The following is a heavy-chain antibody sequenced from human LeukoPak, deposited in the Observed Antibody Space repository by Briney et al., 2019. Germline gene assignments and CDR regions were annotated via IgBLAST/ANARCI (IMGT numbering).Heavy chain of an antibody. D-gene: IGHD3-10*01. Sequence: PGGSLRLSCAASGFAVSSNYMSWVRQAPGKGLEWVSVIYSGGSTYYADSVKGRFTISRDNSKNTLYLQMNSLRAEDTAVYYCARIHYYGSGSPDYWGQGTLVTVSS. V-gene: IGHV3-66*01. CDR3: ARIHYYGSGSPDY. J-gene: IGHJ4*02. CDR1: GFAVSSNY. CDR2: IYSGGST.